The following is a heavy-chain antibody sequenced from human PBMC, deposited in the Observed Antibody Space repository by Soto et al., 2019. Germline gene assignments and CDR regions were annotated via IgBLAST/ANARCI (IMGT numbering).Heavy chain of an antibody. Sequence: QVQLQQWGAGLLKPSETLSLTCAVYGGSFSGYYWSWIRQPPGKGLEWIGEVNHSGSTNYNPSLKSRVTISVDTSKNQFSLKLSSVTAADTAVYYCAGGVPPIFGPVNTDYWGQGTLVTVSS. D-gene: IGHD3-3*01. CDR1: GGSFSGYY. CDR2: VNHSGST. V-gene: IGHV4-34*01. J-gene: IGHJ4*02. CDR3: AGGVPPIFGPVNTDY.